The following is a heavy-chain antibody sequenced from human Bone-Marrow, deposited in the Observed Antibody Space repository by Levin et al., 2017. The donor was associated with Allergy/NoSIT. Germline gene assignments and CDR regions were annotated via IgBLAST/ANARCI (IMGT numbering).Heavy chain of an antibody. J-gene: IGHJ2*01. V-gene: IGHV3-73*01. CDR2: SESNDAAT. CDR3: TLGSGSFRYLDL. Sequence: GGSLRLSCEASEFSFTGSSVHWVRQPSGKGLEWVGRSESNDAATAYAASVNGRFTISRDDSKQSVYLHMKSLETDDTAVYYCTLGSGSFRYLDLWGRGTLVTVSS. D-gene: IGHD3-10*01. CDR1: EFSFTGSS.